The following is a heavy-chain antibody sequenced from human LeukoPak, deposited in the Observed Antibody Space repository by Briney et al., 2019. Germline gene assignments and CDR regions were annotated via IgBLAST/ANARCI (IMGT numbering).Heavy chain of an antibody. D-gene: IGHD6-13*01. V-gene: IGHV3-23*01. CDR1: GFTFSSYA. J-gene: IGHJ5*02. CDR2: IYSGGNT. Sequence: GGSLRLSCAASGFTFSSYAMSWVRQAPGKGLEWVSFIYSGGNTHNSDSVKGRFTISRDNSKNTLYLQMNSLRAEDTAIYYCAKENWYLYNNNWYKTWFDPWGQGTLVTVSS. CDR3: AKENWYLYNNNWYKTWFDP.